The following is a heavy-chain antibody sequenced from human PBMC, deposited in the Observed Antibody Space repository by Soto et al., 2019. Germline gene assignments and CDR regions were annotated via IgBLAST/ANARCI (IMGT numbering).Heavy chain of an antibody. CDR3: ARLEKWYYNYYGLDV. J-gene: IGHJ6*02. D-gene: IGHD1-26*01. CDR1: GYSFTTYW. V-gene: IGHV5-10-1*01. Sequence: FLKISCQGSGYSFTTYWISWVRQMPGKGLEWMGKIDPGDSSTNYSPSFRGHITISVDRSINTAHLQFSSLKAADTAVYYCARLEKWYYNYYGLDVWGQGTMVTVSS. CDR2: IDPGDSST.